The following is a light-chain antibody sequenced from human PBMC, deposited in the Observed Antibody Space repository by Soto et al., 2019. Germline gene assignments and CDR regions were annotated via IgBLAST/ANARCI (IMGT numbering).Light chain of an antibody. CDR1: SSAVAGYNY. CDR2: EVN. V-gene: IGLV2-8*01. Sequence: SALTQPPSASGSPGQSVTISCTGTSSAVAGYNYVSWYQQHPGKAPKLMIYEVNKRPSGVPDRFSGSKSGTTASLTVSGLQAEDEADYYCSSYTGSNDVVFGGGTKLTVL. CDR3: SSYTGSNDVV. J-gene: IGLJ2*01.